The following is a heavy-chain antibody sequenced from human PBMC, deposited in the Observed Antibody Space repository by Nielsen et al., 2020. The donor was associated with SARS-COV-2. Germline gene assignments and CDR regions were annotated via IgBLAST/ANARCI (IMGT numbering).Heavy chain of an antibody. CDR3: ARGGSIPARPLDY. D-gene: IGHD6-6*01. J-gene: IGHJ4*02. Sequence: ASVKVSCKASGYTFTDYYIHWVRQAPGQGLEWMGRINPYIGGTNYAQKFQGRVTMTRDTSISTAYMEVTRLRSDDTAVYYCARGGSIPARPLDYWGLGTLVTVSS. CDR1: GYTFTDYY. V-gene: IGHV1-2*06. CDR2: INPYIGGT.